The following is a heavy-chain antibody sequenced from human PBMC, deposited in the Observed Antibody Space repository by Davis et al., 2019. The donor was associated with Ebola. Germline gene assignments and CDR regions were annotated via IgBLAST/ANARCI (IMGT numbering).Heavy chain of an antibody. J-gene: IGHJ4*02. V-gene: IGHV4-59*05. CDR2: IYYSGST. CDR1: GGSFSGHY. CDR3: SNEDY. D-gene: IGHD4-11*01. Sequence: MPSETLSLTCAVYGGSFSGHYWSWIRQSPGKGLEWIGSIYYSGSTYYNPSLKSRVTISVDTSKNQFSLKLNSVTAADTAVYYCSNEDYWGQGTLVTVSS.